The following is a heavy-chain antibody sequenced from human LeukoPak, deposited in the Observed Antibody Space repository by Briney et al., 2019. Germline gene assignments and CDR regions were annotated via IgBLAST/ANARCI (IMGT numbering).Heavy chain of an antibody. D-gene: IGHD2-15*01. CDR3: ARDCSGCSCAVDY. J-gene: IGHJ4*02. CDR1: GFTFSHYA. V-gene: IGHV3-23*01. Sequence: GGSLRLSCAASGFTFSHYAMSWVRQAPGKGLEWVSAISDSGGSTYYADSVKGRFTISSDNYKKRLYLQMNSLRAEDTALYYCARDCSGCSCAVDYWGQGTLVTVSS. CDR2: ISDSGGST.